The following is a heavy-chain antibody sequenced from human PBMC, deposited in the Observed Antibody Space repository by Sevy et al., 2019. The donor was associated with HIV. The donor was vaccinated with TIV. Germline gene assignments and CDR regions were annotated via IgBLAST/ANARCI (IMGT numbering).Heavy chain of an antibody. V-gene: IGHV3-23*01. J-gene: IGHJ4*02. D-gene: IGHD4-4*01. CDR3: AKDFRVTTHFDY. CDR2: ISGSGGST. Sequence: GGSLRLSCAASGFTFSSYAMSWVRQAPGKGLESVSAISGSGGSTYYADSVKGRFTISRDNSKNTLYLQMNSLRAEDTAVYYCAKDFRVTTHFDYWGQGTLVTVSS. CDR1: GFTFSSYA.